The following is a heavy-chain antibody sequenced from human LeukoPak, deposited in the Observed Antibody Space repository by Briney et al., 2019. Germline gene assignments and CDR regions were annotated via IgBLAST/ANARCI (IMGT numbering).Heavy chain of an antibody. V-gene: IGHV3-23*01. CDR2: ISGSGGST. CDR1: GFTFSSYA. J-gene: IGHJ4*02. CDR3: AKGPSDTAMSRSDY. D-gene: IGHD5-18*01. Sequence: GXSLRLSCAASGFTFSSYAMSWVRQAPGKGLEWVSAISGSGGSTYYADSVKGRFTISRDNSKNTLYLQMNSLRAEDAAVYYCAKGPSDTAMSRSDYWGQGTLVTVSS.